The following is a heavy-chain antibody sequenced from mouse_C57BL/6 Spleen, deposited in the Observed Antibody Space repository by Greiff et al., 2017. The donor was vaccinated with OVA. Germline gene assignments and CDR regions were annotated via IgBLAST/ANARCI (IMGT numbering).Heavy chain of an antibody. CDR1: GYTFTSDG. CDR3: ARNDGSSAWFAY. J-gene: IGHJ3*01. D-gene: IGHD1-1*01. CDR2: IYPGSGNT. Sequence: QVQLKESGAELARPGASVKLSCKASGYTFTSDGISWVKQRTGQGLEWIGEIYPGSGNTYYTAKFKDKATLTADKSSSTAYMELRSLTSEDAAVYFCARNDGSSAWFAYWGQGTLVTVSA. V-gene: IGHV1-81*01.